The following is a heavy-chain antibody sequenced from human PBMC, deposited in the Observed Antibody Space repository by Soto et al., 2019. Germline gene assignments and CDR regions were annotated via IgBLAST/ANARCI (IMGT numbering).Heavy chain of an antibody. J-gene: IGHJ4*02. D-gene: IGHD2-8*02. V-gene: IGHV4-34*01. CDR2: INHSGST. Sequence: PSETLSLTCDVSGDTISTGGYYWTWIRQPPGTGLEWIGEINHSGSTNYNPSLKSRVTISVDTSNNQFSLKLTSVTAADTAVYYCARDKITGLFDYWGQGTLVTVSS. CDR3: ARDKITGLFDY. CDR1: GDTISTGGYY.